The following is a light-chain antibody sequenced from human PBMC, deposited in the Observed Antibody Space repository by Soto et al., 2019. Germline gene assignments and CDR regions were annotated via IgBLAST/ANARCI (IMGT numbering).Light chain of an antibody. J-gene: IGKJ1*01. CDR2: DTF. Sequence: EVVLTQSPGTLSLSPGDRVTLSCRASQTISSSHLAWYQQKPGQAPSLLIYDTFSRATGIPDRFSGSGSRTQFTLTINRLEPEDSAVYYCQFYGASPRPFGPGTRVEMK. CDR3: QFYGASPRP. CDR1: QTISSSH. V-gene: IGKV3-20*01.